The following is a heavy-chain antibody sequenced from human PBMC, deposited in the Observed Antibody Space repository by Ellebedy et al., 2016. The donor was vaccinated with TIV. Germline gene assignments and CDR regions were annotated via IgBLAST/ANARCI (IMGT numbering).Heavy chain of an antibody. CDR3: AKAARQWLVRQYFDY. Sequence: GGSLRLSCAASGFTFDDYAMHWVRQAPGKGLEWVSGISWNSGSIGYADSVKGRFTISRDNAKNSLYLQMNSLRAEDTALYYCAKAARQWLVRQYFDYWGQGTLVTVSS. CDR1: GFTFDDYA. V-gene: IGHV3-9*01. D-gene: IGHD6-19*01. CDR2: ISWNSGSI. J-gene: IGHJ4*02.